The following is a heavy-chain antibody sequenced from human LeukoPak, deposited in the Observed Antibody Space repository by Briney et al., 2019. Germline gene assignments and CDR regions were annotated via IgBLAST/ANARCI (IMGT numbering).Heavy chain of an antibody. Sequence: PGGSLRLSCAASGFTFSSYAMSLVRQAPGKGLEWVSAISGSGGSTYYADSVKGRFTISRDNSKNTLYLQMNSLRAEDTAVYYCAKGMYSSSWYDFDIWAKGQWSPSLQ. J-gene: IGHJ3*02. D-gene: IGHD6-13*01. CDR3: AKGMYSSSWYDFDI. CDR1: GFTFSSYA. CDR2: ISGSGGST. V-gene: IGHV3-23*01.